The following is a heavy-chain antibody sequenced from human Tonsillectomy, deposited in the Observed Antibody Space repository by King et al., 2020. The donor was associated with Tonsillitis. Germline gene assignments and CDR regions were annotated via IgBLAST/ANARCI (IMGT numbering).Heavy chain of an antibody. CDR2: IRPSGDRT. CDR1: GFTFSTYA. V-gene: IGHV3-23*04. CDR3: ARELKYTSGWYTVDY. J-gene: IGHJ4*02. D-gene: IGHD6-19*01. Sequence: VQLVESGGALVQSGGSLRLSCAASGFTFSTYAMSWVRQAPGKGLEGVSAIRPSGDRTYYADSVKGRFTISRDNSKNTLYVQMNSLRVEDTAVYYCARELKYTSGWYTVDYWGRGTLVTVSS.